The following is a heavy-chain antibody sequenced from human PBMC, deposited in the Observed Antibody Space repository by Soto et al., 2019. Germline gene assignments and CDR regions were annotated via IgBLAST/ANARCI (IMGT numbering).Heavy chain of an antibody. J-gene: IGHJ4*02. CDR3: ARETSQARLDY. CDR2: IYHSGST. CDR1: GGSISGSYYY. Sequence: SETLSLTCAVSGGSISGSYYYWGWIRQPPGKGLEWIGSIYHSGSTYYNPSLKSRVTISVDTSKNQFSLKLSSVTAADTAVYYCARETSQARLDYWGQGTLVTVSS. V-gene: IGHV4-39*07.